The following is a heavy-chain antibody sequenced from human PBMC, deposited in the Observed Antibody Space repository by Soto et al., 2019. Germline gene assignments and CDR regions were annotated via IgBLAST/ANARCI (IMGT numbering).Heavy chain of an antibody. J-gene: IGHJ2*01. D-gene: IGHD2-21*02. CDR1: GYTFTSYG. CDR2: ISAYNGNT. Sequence: QVQLVQSGAEVKKPGASVKVSCKASGYTFTSYGISWVRQAPGQGLGWMGWISAYNGNTTYAQKLQGRVTMTTDTPTRTAHMELRSRGTDDTAGDYGGSRVTTDGPASRYFDRWGRGTLVTVSS. V-gene: IGHV1-18*01. CDR3: GSRVTTDGPASRYFDR.